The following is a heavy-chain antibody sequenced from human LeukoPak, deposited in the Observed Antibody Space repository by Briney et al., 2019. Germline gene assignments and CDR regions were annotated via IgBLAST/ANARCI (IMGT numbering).Heavy chain of an antibody. D-gene: IGHD3-10*01. CDR2: ITSDGSST. J-gene: IGHJ4*02. Sequence: GGSLRLSCAASGFTFSSYSMNWVRQGPGKGLEWVSHITSDGSSTIYADSVKGRFTISRDNAKSTVYLQMNSLRAEDTAVYFCARDRYYIFDYWGQGAPVTVSS. CDR3: ARDRYYIFDY. V-gene: IGHV3-74*01. CDR1: GFTFSSYS.